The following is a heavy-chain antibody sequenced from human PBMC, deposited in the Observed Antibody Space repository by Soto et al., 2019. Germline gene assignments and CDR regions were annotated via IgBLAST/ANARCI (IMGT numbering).Heavy chain of an antibody. J-gene: IGHJ4*02. CDR3: ARGPLDY. Sequence: GGSLRLSCAASGFTFSSYWMNWFRQAPGGGLEWVANIKEDGSEKTYVDSLEGRFTTSTDNPTNSLDLQMNSLRAGDTAVYYCARGPLDYWGQGTLVTVSS. CDR2: IKEDGSEK. CDR1: GFTFSSYW. V-gene: IGHV3-7*03.